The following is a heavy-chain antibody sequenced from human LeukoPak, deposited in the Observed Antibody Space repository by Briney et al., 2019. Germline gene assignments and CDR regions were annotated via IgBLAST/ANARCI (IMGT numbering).Heavy chain of an antibody. J-gene: IGHJ5*02. CDR3: ATHSYYYDSSGYVSWFDP. D-gene: IGHD3-22*01. V-gene: IGHV1-24*01. Sequence: AAVKVSCKVSGYTLTELSMHWVRQAPGKGLEWMGGFDPEDGETIYAQKFQGRVTMTEDTSTDTAYMELSSLRSEDTAVYYCATHSYYYDSSGYVSWFDPWGQGTLVTVSS. CDR1: GYTLTELS. CDR2: FDPEDGET.